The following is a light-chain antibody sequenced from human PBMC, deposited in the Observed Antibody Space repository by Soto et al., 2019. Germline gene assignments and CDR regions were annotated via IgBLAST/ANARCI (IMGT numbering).Light chain of an antibody. J-gene: IGKJ1*01. Sequence: DIQMTQSPSSLSASVGDRVSITCRASQDIRSYLNWYQQKPGQAPELLIYATSNLQSGAPPRFIGGGSGTDFTLTISSLQTEDFATYMCLQGYSTQWTSGQGTKVEIK. CDR2: ATS. V-gene: IGKV1-39*01. CDR3: LQGYSTQWT. CDR1: QDIRSY.